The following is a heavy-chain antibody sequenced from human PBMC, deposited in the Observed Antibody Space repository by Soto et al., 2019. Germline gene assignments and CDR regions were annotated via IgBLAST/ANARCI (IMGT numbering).Heavy chain of an antibody. J-gene: IGHJ3*02. CDR3: ARVRHIPRGYGYGSRAFDI. Sequence: QVQLVESGGGLVKPGGSLRLSCAASGFTFSDYYMSWIRQAPAKGLEWVSYISSSSSYTNYADSVKGRFTISRDNAKNSLYLQMNSLRAEDTAVYYCARVRHIPRGYGYGSRAFDIWGQGTMVTVSS. V-gene: IGHV3-11*06. CDR1: GFTFSDYY. D-gene: IGHD5-18*01. CDR2: ISSSSSYT.